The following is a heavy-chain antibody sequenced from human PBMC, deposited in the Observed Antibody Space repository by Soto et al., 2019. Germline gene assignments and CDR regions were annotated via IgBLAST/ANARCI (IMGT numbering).Heavy chain of an antibody. J-gene: IGHJ5*02. Sequence: ETLSLTCTVSGGSIATSSYFWAWIRRPPGKGLEWIGSIDYRGTIYNNPSLKSRVTISVDTSKNHFSLKLDSVTAADTALYYCSRRAPEGFDPWGQGTLVTVSS. CDR2: IDYRGTI. CDR3: SRRAPEGFDP. V-gene: IGHV4-39*02. CDR1: GGSIATSSYF.